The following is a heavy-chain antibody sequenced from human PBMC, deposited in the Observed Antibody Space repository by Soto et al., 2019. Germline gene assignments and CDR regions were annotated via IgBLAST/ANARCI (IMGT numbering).Heavy chain of an antibody. J-gene: IGHJ5*02. Sequence: ETLSLTCTVSGGSIATSSYFWAWIRRPPGKGLEWIGSIDYRGTIYNNPSLKSRVTISVDTSKNHFSLKLDSVTAADTALYYCSRRAPEGFDPWGQGTLVTVSS. CDR2: IDYRGTI. CDR3: SRRAPEGFDP. V-gene: IGHV4-39*02. CDR1: GGSIATSSYF.